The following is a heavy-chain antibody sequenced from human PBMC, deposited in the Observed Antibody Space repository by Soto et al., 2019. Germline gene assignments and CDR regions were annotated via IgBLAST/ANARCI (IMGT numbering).Heavy chain of an antibody. CDR2: IWYDGSNK. Sequence: GGSLRLSCAASGFTFSSYGMHWVRQAPGKGLEWVAVIWYDGSNKYYADSVKGRFTISRDNSKNTLYLQMNSLRAEDTAVYYCARGNIEVELWFGELSSYYFDYWGQGTLVTVSS. CDR1: GFTFSSYG. D-gene: IGHD3-10*01. V-gene: IGHV3-33*01. J-gene: IGHJ4*02. CDR3: ARGNIEVELWFGELSSYYFDY.